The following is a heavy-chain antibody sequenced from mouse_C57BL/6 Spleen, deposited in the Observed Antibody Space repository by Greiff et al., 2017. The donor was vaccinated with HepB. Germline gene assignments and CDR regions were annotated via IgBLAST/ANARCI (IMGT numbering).Heavy chain of an antibody. D-gene: IGHD2-4*01. J-gene: IGHJ2*01. CDR2: ISDGGSYT. CDR3: ARDRGDYPYYFDY. CDR1: GFTFSSYA. Sequence: VQLKESGGGLVKPGGSLKLSCAASGFTFSSYAMSWVRQTPEKRLEWVATISDGGSYTYYPDNVKCRFTISRDNAKNNLYLQMSHLKSEDTAMYYCARDRGDYPYYFDYWGQGTTLTVSS. V-gene: IGHV5-4*01.